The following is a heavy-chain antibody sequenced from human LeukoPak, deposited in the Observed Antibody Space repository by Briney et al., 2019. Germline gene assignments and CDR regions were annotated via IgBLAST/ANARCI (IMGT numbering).Heavy chain of an antibody. J-gene: IGHJ6*02. CDR2: INTNTGNP. Sequence: GASVKVSCKASGYTFTSYAMNWVRQAPGQGLEWMGWINTNTGNPTYAQGFTGRFVFSLDTSVSTAYLQISSLKAEDTAVYYCARDLHGSTSQYYYYYGMDVWGQGTTVTVSS. D-gene: IGHD2-2*01. CDR1: GYTFTSYA. CDR3: ARDLHGSTSQYYYYYGMDV. V-gene: IGHV7-4-1*02.